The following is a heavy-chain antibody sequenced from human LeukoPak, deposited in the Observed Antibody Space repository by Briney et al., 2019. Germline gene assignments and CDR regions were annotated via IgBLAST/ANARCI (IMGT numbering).Heavy chain of an antibody. CDR3: ARLASDGDYHFDY. D-gene: IGHD4-17*01. CDR1: GYTFTSYD. V-gene: IGHV1-8*03. CDR2: MNPNSGNT. J-gene: IGHJ4*02. Sequence: ASVKVSCKASGYTFTSYDINWVRQATGQGLEWMGWMNPNSGNTGYAQKFQGRVTITRNTSISTAYMELSSLRSEDTAVYYCARLASDGDYHFDYWGQGTLVTVCS.